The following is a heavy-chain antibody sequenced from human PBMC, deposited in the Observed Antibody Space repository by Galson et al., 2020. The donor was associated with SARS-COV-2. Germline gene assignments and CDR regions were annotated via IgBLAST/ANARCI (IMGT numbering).Heavy chain of an antibody. CDR1: GFTVSSNY. Sequence: GGSLRLSCAASGFTVSSNYMSWVRQAPGKGLEWVSVIYSGGSTYYADSVKGRFTIARYNSKNTLYRQMKTLRAEDTAVYYCARDPPPYYYDSSGYGSPTYYYGMDVWGQGTTVTVSS. CDR3: ARDPPPYYYDSSGYGSPTYYYGMDV. J-gene: IGHJ6*02. D-gene: IGHD3-22*01. CDR2: IYSGGST. V-gene: IGHV3-53*01.